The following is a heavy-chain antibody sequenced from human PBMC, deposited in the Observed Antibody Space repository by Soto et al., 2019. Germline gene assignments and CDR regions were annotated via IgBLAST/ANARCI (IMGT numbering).Heavy chain of an antibody. CDR3: ATVLPLVSRAVSNWFDP. CDR1: GYTLTELS. Sequence: GASVKVSCKVSGYTLTELSMHWVRQAPGKGLEWMGGFDPEDGETIYAQKFQGRVTMTEDTSTDTAYMELSSLRSEDTAVYYCATVLPLVSRAVSNWFDPWGQGTLVTVSS. D-gene: IGHD1-1*01. V-gene: IGHV1-24*01. J-gene: IGHJ5*02. CDR2: FDPEDGET.